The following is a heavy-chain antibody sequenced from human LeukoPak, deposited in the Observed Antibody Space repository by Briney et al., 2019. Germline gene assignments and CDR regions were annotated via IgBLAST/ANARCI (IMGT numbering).Heavy chain of an antibody. Sequence: GGSLRLSCAASGFTFSSYSMNWVRQAPGKGLEWVSYISSSSSTIYYADSVKGRFTISRDNAKNSLYLQMNSLRAEDTAVYYCARDRGYSSGWAYYFDYWGQGTLVTVSS. CDR2: ISSSSSTI. V-gene: IGHV3-48*01. CDR1: GFTFSSYS. J-gene: IGHJ4*02. CDR3: ARDRGYSSGWAYYFDY. D-gene: IGHD6-19*01.